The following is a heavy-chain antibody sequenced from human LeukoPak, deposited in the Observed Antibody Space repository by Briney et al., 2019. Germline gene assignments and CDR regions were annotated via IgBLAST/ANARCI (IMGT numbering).Heavy chain of an antibody. CDR2: ISYDGSNK. CDR3: AKEMYYYDSSGSIPRAFDI. J-gene: IGHJ3*02. V-gene: IGHV3-30*18. D-gene: IGHD3-22*01. CDR1: GFTFSSYG. Sequence: PGGSLRLSCAASGFTFSSYGMHWVRQAPGKGLEWVAVISYDGSNKYYADSVKGRFTISRDNSKNTLYLQMNSLRAEDTAVYYCAKEMYYYDSSGSIPRAFDIWGQGTMVTVSS.